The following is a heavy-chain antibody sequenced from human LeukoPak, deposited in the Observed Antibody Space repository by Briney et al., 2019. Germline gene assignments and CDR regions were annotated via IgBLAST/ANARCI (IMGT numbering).Heavy chain of an antibody. Sequence: PGGSLRLSCAASGFTFSTYAMNWARQAPGKGLEWVSGISGSASSTHYADSVKGRFTIPRDNSKNTLYLQMNSLRVEDTAVYFCAKTWWQWYFFDYWGQGTLVTVSS. V-gene: IGHV3-23*01. J-gene: IGHJ4*02. CDR2: ISGSASST. CDR1: GFTFSTYA. D-gene: IGHD6-19*01. CDR3: AKTWWQWYFFDY.